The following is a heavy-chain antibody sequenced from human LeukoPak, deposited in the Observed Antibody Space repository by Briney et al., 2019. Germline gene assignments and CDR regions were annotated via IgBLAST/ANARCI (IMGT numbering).Heavy chain of an antibody. D-gene: IGHD6-19*01. CDR1: GGSISSSSYY. J-gene: IGHJ4*02. V-gene: IGHV4-39*07. CDR3: ARDPYSSGWYFDY. Sequence: SETLSLTCTVSGGSISSSSYYWGWIRQPPGKGLEWIGSIYYSGNTYYNPSLKSRVTISVDTSKNQFSLKLSSVTAADTAVYYCARDPYSSGWYFDYWGQGTLVTVSS. CDR2: IYYSGNT.